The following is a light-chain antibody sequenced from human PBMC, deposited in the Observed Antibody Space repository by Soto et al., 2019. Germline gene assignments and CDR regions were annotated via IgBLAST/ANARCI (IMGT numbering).Light chain of an antibody. CDR1: RGISHY. V-gene: IGKV1-27*01. CDR2: AAS. Sequence: DIQMTQSPSSLSASLGDRVTITCRARRGISHYLAWYQQQPGKVPKLVIYAASTLQSGVPSRFSGSASGTDFTLTISSLQPEYVANYYCQKYNSAPRTFGPGTKVEVK. J-gene: IGKJ1*01. CDR3: QKYNSAPRT.